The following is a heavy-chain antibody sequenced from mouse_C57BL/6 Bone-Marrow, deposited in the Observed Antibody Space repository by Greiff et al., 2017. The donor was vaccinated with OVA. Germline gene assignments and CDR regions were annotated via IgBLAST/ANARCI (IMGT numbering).Heavy chain of an antibody. CDR3: ARSPPIYYGYDWFAY. D-gene: IGHD2-2*01. CDR2: IYPGDGDT. Sequence: VQLQQSGAELVKPGASVKISCKASGYAFSSYWMNWVKQRPGKGLEWIGQIYPGDGDTNYNGKFKGKATLTADKSSSTAYMQLSSLTSEDSAVYFCARSPPIYYGYDWFAYWGQGTLVTVSA. J-gene: IGHJ3*01. CDR1: GYAFSSYW. V-gene: IGHV1-80*01.